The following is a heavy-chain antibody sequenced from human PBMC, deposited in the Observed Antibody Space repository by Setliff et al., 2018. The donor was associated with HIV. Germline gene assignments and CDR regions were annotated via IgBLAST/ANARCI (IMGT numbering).Heavy chain of an antibody. D-gene: IGHD5-18*01. Sequence: ASVKVSCKASGYRFTGFAIHWVRQAPGQRFAWMGWINAGTGNTKYSQKFQDRVTISRDIHSNTAYMELSSLRSENTAIYYCARSLREYSYGSPDYWGPGTLVTVSS. CDR2: INAGTGNT. CDR3: ARSLREYSYGSPDY. CDR1: GYRFTGFA. V-gene: IGHV1-3*01. J-gene: IGHJ4*02.